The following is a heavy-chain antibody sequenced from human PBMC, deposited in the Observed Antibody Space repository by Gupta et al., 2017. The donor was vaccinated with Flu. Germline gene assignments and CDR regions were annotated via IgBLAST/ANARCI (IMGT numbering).Heavy chain of an antibody. J-gene: IGHJ4*02. V-gene: IGHV3-33*01. D-gene: IGHD3-22*01. CDR1: GFTFSSYG. CDR2: IYYDGSNK. Sequence: QVQLVESGGGVVQPGRSLRLSCAASGFTFSSYGMYWVRQAPGKGLEWVAVIYYDGSNKNYADSVKGRFTISRDNSKNMLYLQMNSLRAEDTAVYYCARDYLDSSGYYSRYFDYWGQGTLVTVSS. CDR3: ARDYLDSSGYYSRYFDY.